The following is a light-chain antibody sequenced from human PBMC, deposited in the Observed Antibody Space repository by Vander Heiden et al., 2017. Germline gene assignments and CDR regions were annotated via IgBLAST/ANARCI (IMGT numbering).Light chain of an antibody. Sequence: SYELTQPPSVSVSLGQTASITCSGDKVGDKYACWYQQKPGQSPVLVIYQDSKRPSGIPERFSGSNSGNTATLTISGTQAMDEADYYCQAWDSSSVVFGGGTKLTVL. V-gene: IGLV3-1*01. CDR2: QDS. CDR3: QAWDSSSVV. J-gene: IGLJ2*01. CDR1: KVGDKY.